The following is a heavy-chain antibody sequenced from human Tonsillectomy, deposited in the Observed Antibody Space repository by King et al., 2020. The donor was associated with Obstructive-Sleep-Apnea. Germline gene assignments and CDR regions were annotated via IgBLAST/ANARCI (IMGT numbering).Heavy chain of an antibody. D-gene: IGHD6-6*01. J-gene: IGHJ6*02. CDR3: ARDRSLEYSSSSGMDV. Sequence: VQLVESGGGLVKPGGSLRLSCAASGFTFSSYSMNWVRQAPGKGLEWVSSISSSRSYIYYADSVKGRFTTSRDNAKNSLYLQMNSLRAEDTAVYYCARDRSLEYSSSSGMDVWGQGTTVTVSS. V-gene: IGHV3-21*01. CDR1: GFTFSSYS. CDR2: ISSSRSYI.